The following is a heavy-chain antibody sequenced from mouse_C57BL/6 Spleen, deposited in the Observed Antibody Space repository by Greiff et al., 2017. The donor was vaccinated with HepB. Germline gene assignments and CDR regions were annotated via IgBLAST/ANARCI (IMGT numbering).Heavy chain of an antibody. CDR2: IYPGSGST. CDR3: TRDWDEGYGYYAMDY. Sequence: QVQLQQPGAELVKPGASVKMSCKASGYTFTSYWITWVKQRPGQGLEWIGDIYPGSGSTNYNEKFKSKATLTVDTSSSTAYMQLSSLTSEDSAVYYCTRDWDEGYGYYAMDYWGQGTSVTVSS. D-gene: IGHD4-1*01. CDR1: GYTFTSYW. V-gene: IGHV1-55*01. J-gene: IGHJ4*01.